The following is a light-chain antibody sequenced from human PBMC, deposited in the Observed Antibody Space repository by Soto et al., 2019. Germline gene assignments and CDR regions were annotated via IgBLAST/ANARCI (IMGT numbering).Light chain of an antibody. V-gene: IGLV1-47*02. CDR2: SNN. Sequence: QSVLTQPPSASGTPGQRVTISCSGSSFNIGSNYVYWYQQLPGTAPKLLIYSNNQWPSGVPDRFSGSESGTSASLAISGLRSEDEADYYCAAWDDSLSGYVFGPGTKLTVL. J-gene: IGLJ1*01. CDR3: AAWDDSLSGYV. CDR1: SFNIGSNY.